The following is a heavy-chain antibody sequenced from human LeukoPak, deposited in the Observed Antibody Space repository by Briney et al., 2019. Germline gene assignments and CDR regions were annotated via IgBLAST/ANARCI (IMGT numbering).Heavy chain of an antibody. CDR2: ISGSGGAT. V-gene: IGHV3-23*01. D-gene: IGHD1-26*01. J-gene: IGHJ4*02. CDR3: ASTIVGTTPAVDY. CDR1: GFTFNNYA. Sequence: GGSLRLSCAASGFTFNNYAMTWVRQAPGKGLQWVSTISGSGGATYYADSVKGRFTISRDNSKNALYVEMNSLRAEDTAVYYCASTIVGTTPAVDYWGQGTLVTVSS.